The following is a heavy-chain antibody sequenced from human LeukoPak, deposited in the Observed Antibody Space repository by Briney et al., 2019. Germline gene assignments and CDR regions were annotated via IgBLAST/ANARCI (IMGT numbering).Heavy chain of an antibody. Sequence: GGSLRLSCAASGFTFSSYSMNWVRQAPGKGLEWVSSISSSSSYIYYADSVKGRFTISRDNAKNSLYLQMNSLGAEDTAVYYCARGRLGYYFDYWGQGTLVTVSS. D-gene: IGHD7-27*01. CDR1: GFTFSSYS. CDR3: ARGRLGYYFDY. J-gene: IGHJ4*02. CDR2: ISSSSSYI. V-gene: IGHV3-21*01.